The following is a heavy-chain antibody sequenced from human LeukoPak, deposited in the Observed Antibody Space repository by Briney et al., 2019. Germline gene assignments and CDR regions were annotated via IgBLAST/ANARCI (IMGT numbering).Heavy chain of an antibody. Sequence: SETLSLTCTVSGGSISSYYWSWIRQPAGKGLEWIGRIYTSGSTNYNPSLKSRVTMSVDTSKNQFSLKLSSVIAADTAVYYCARDLSYYDSSGSIFDYWGQGTLVTVSS. J-gene: IGHJ4*02. CDR3: ARDLSYYDSSGSIFDY. D-gene: IGHD3-22*01. CDR2: IYTSGST. V-gene: IGHV4-4*07. CDR1: GGSISSYY.